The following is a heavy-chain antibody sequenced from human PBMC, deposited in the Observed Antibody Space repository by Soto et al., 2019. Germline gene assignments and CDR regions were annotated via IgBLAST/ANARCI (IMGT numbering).Heavy chain of an antibody. V-gene: IGHV1-69*13. CDR2: IIPIVGTG. D-gene: IGHD6-13*01. Sequence: SVKVSCKASGGSFSSYAISWVRQAPGQGLEWMGGIIPIVGTGNYAQNFQGRVTITADESTSTAYMELSSLRSEDTAMYYCARDLRAAGRPGMDVWGQGTTVTVS. CDR3: ARDLRAAGRPGMDV. J-gene: IGHJ6*02. CDR1: GGSFSSYA.